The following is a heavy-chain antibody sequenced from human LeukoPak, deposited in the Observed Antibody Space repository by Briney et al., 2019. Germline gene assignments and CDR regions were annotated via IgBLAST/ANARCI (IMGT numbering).Heavy chain of an antibody. CDR2: IKSKTDGGTT. J-gene: IGHJ4*02. V-gene: IGHV3-15*01. CDR3: TTDNLGDNYGSFDY. Sequence: PGGSLRLSCAASGFTFSNAWMSWVRQAPGKGLEWVGRIKSKTDGGTTDHAAPVEGRFTISRDDSKNTLYLQMNSLKTEDTAVYYCTTDNLGDNYGSFDYWGQGTLVTVSS. D-gene: IGHD5-18*01. CDR1: GFTFSNAW.